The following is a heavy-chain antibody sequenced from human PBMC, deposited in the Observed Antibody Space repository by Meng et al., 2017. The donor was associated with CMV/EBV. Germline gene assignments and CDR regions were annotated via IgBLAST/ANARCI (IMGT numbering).Heavy chain of an antibody. CDR3: ARDPEQWLDDFDY. J-gene: IGHJ4*02. V-gene: IGHV3-7*01. Sequence: GGSLRLSCAASGFTFSSYAMHWVRQAPGKGLEWVANIKQDGSEKYYVDSVKGRFTISRDNAKNSLYLQMNSLRAEDTAVYYCARDPEQWLDDFDYWGQGTLVTVSS. D-gene: IGHD6-19*01. CDR1: GFTFSSYA. CDR2: IKQDGSEK.